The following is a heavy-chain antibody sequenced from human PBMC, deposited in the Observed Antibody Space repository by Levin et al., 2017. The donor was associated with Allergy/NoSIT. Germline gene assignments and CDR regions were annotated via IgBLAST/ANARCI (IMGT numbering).Heavy chain of an antibody. CDR2: IYYSGST. CDR3: ARDEMVHELQYDDGIDD. J-gene: IGHJ6*02. V-gene: IGHV4-39*07. CDR1: GGSISSSSYY. Sequence: SETLSLTCTVSGGSISSSSYYWGWIRQPPGKGLEWIGNIYYSGSTYYNPSLKSRVTISVDTSKNQFSLKLTSVTAADTAVYYFARDEMVHELQYDDGIDDWGQGTTVAVSS. D-gene: IGHD2-8*01.